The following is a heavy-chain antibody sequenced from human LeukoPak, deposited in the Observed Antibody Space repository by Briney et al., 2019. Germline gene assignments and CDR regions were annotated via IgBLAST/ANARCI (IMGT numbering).Heavy chain of an antibody. CDR1: GFSLTTGDVG. J-gene: IGHJ4*02. Sequence: SGPTLVKPTQTLTLTCTFPGFSLTTGDVGVGWIRHPPGKALEWVALIYSNGDNRYSPLLESRLIITKDTSENQVVLTMTNMDPVDTATYYCAHWGPPIGYYFDYWGQGTLVTVSS. CDR2: IYSNGDN. CDR3: AHWGPPIGYYFDY. V-gene: IGHV2-5*01. D-gene: IGHD3-16*01.